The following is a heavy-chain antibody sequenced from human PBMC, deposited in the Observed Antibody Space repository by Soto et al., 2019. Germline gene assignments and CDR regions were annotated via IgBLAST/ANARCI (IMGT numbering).Heavy chain of an antibody. CDR1: GGTFSSYA. D-gene: IGHD6-13*01. CDR3: ARGPPEYSSTWRYYFDR. V-gene: IGHV1-69*13. J-gene: IGHJ4*01. CDR2: IIPLFGTT. Sequence: VASVKVSCKASGGTFSSYAISWVRQAPGQGLEWMGGIIPLFGTTNLAQKFQDRVTITADESTSTAYMEVSSLRSEDTAIYYCARGPPEYSSTWRYYFDRWGQGTLVTVSS.